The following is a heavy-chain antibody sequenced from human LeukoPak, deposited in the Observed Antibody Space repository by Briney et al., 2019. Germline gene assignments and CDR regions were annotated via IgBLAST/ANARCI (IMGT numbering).Heavy chain of an antibody. CDR3: TRDRDYGDYRVDY. Sequence: GGSLRLSCTASGFTFGDYAMSWFRQAPGKGLEWVGFIRSKAYGGTTEYAASVKGRFTISRDDSKSIAYLQMNSLKTEDTAVYYCTRDRDYGDYRVDYWGQGTLVTVSS. CDR2: IRSKAYGGTT. CDR1: GFTFGDYA. V-gene: IGHV3-49*03. D-gene: IGHD4-17*01. J-gene: IGHJ4*02.